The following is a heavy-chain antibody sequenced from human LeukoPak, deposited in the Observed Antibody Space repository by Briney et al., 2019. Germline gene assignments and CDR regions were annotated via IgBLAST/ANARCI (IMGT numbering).Heavy chain of an antibody. CDR2: ISSSSSYI. CDR1: GFTFSSYS. J-gene: IGHJ4*02. CDR3: AREEDRSTVTYKIQAFDY. Sequence: PGGSLRLSCAASGFTFSSYSMNWVRQAPGKGLEWVSSISSSSSYIYYADSVKGRFTISRDNAKNSLYLQMNSLRAEDTAVYYCAREEDRSTVTYKIQAFDYWGQGTLVTVSS. D-gene: IGHD4-17*01. V-gene: IGHV3-21*01.